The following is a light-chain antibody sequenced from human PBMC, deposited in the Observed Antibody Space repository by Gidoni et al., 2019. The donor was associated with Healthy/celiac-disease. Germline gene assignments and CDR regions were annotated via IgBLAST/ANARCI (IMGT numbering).Light chain of an antibody. CDR1: QSISSW. V-gene: IGKV1-5*03. J-gene: IGKJ4*01. Sequence: DIQLTQSPSTLSASVGDRVTITCRASQSISSWLAWYQQKPGNAPKLLIYKASSLESGVPSRFSGSGSGTEFTLTISSLQPDDFATYYCQQYNSYSLTFGGGTKVEIK. CDR3: QQYNSYSLT. CDR2: KAS.